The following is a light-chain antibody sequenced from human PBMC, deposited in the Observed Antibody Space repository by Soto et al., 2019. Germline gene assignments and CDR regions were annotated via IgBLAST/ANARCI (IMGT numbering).Light chain of an antibody. CDR1: QGISSY. V-gene: IGKV1-9*01. CDR3: QQLDSYPIT. Sequence: IHLTQSPSFLSASVGDRVTITCRASQGISSYLAWYQQKPGKAPKLLIYAASTLQSGVPSRFSGSGSGTDFTLTISSLQPEDFATYYCQQLDSYPITFGQGTRLEIK. J-gene: IGKJ5*01. CDR2: AAS.